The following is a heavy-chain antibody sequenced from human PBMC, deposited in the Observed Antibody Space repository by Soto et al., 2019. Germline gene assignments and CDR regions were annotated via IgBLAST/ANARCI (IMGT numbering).Heavy chain of an antibody. CDR3: ARDSEDYDILTGYPTQGAFDI. D-gene: IGHD3-9*01. V-gene: IGHV4-38-2*02. CDR1: GYSISSGYY. CDR2: IYHSGST. Sequence: SETLSLTCAVSGYSISSGYYLVLIRQPPGKVLEWIGSIYHSGSTYYNPSLKSRVTISVDTSKNQFSLKLSSVTAADTAVYYCARDSEDYDILTGYPTQGAFDIWGQGTMVTVSS. J-gene: IGHJ3*02.